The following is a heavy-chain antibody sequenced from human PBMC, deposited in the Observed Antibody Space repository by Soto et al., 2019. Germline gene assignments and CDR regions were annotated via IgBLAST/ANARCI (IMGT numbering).Heavy chain of an antibody. Sequence: ASVKVSCKASGYTFTSYGISWVRQAPGQGLEWMGWISAYNGNTNYAQKLQGRVTMTTDTSTSTAYMELRSLRSDDTATYYCARRSYSSSWYGYYYYGMDVWGQGTTVTVSS. D-gene: IGHD6-13*01. V-gene: IGHV1-18*01. CDR3: ARRSYSSSWYGYYYYGMDV. J-gene: IGHJ6*02. CDR1: GYTFTSYG. CDR2: ISAYNGNT.